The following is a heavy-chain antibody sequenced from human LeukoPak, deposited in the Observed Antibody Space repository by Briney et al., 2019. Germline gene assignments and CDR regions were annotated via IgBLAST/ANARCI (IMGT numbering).Heavy chain of an antibody. CDR3: ARARGAYGDYEFWFDP. D-gene: IGHD4-17*01. CDR2: ISYDGSNK. Sequence: PGGPLRLSCAASGFTFSSYAMHWVRQAPGKGLEWVAVISYDGSNKYYADSVKGRFTISRDNSKNTLYLQMNSLRAEDTAVYYCARARGAYGDYEFWFDPWGQGTLVTVSS. V-gene: IGHV3-30-3*01. CDR1: GFTFSSYA. J-gene: IGHJ5*02.